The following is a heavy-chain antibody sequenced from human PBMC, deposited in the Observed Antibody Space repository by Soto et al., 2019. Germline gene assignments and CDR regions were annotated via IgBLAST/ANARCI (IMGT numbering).Heavy chain of an antibody. CDR1: GFTFSTYA. D-gene: IGHD5-18*01. V-gene: IGHV3-23*01. CDR2: ISVRGGST. J-gene: IGHJ4*02. Sequence: EVPLLESGGGLVQPGGSLRLSCAASGFTFSTYAMTWVRQAPGKGLEWVSAISVRGGSTYYADFVKGRFTISRDNSKSTLYLQMHSLRVEDTAVYYCAKVGFPYSYGYLFYYWGQGTLVTVSS. CDR3: AKVGFPYSYGYLFYY.